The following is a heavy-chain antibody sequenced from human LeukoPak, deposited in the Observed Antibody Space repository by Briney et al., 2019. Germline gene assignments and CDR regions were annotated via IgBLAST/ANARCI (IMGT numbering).Heavy chain of an antibody. CDR1: GGSISSGTYY. CDR3: ARGYCSSTSCNYYYYYMDV. V-gene: IGHV4-61*02. D-gene: IGHD2-2*01. CDR2: IDSSGST. Sequence: PSETLSLTCTVSGGSISSGTYYWSWIRQPAGKGLEWIGRIDSSGSTNYNPSLKSRVTMSVDTSKNQFSLKLSSVTAADTAVYYCARGYCSSTSCNYYYYYMDVWGKGTTVTVSS. J-gene: IGHJ6*03.